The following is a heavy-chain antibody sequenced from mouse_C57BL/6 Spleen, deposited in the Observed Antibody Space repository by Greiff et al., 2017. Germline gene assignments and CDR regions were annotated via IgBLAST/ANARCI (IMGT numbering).Heavy chain of an antibody. V-gene: IGHV1-82*01. CDR1: GYAFSSSW. D-gene: IGHD1-1*01. Sequence: QVQLQQSGPELVKPGASVKISCKASGYAFSSSWMNWVKQRPGKGLEWIGRIYPGDGDTNYNGKFKGKATLTADKSSSTAYMQLSSLTSEDSAVYFCARSSITTADYWGQGTTLTVSS. CDR2: IYPGDGDT. J-gene: IGHJ2*01. CDR3: ARSSITTADY.